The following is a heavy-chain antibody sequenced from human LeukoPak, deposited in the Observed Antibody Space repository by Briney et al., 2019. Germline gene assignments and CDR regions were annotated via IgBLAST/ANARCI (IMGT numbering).Heavy chain of an antibody. J-gene: IGHJ4*02. V-gene: IGHV4-34*01. CDR3: AREGRGYSYGYGPGFDY. D-gene: IGHD5-18*01. Sequence: SETLSLTCAVYGGSFSGYYWSWIRQSPGKGLEWIGEINHSGSTNYNPSLKSRVTISVDTSKNQFSLKLSSVTAADTAVYYCAREGRGYSYGYGPGFDYWGQGTLVTVSS. CDR2: INHSGST. CDR1: GGSFSGYY.